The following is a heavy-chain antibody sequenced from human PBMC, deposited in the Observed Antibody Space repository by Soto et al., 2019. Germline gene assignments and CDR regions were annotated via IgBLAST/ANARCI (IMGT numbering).Heavy chain of an antibody. CDR3: ARARGAVAGTYFDY. CDR1: GYTFTSYG. Sequence: ASVKVSCKASGYTFTSYGISWVRQAPGQGLEWMGWISAYNGNTNYAQKLQGRVTMTTDTSTSTAYMKLRSLRSGDTAVYYCARARGAVAGTYFDYWGQGTLVTVSS. V-gene: IGHV1-18*01. D-gene: IGHD6-19*01. CDR2: ISAYNGNT. J-gene: IGHJ4*02.